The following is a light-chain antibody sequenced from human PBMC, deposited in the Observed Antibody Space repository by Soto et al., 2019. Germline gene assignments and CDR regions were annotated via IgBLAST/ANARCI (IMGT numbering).Light chain of an antibody. CDR3: QQSYSVPLT. CDR1: QNIVNY. Sequence: DIQMTQSPSSLSASVGDRVTITCRASQNIVNYLNWYQRKQGKAPKLLIYGASSLQRGVPSRFSGSGSGTDFKLTISTLQPEDFGTFYCQQSYSVPLTFGGGTKVEIK. J-gene: IGKJ4*01. CDR2: GAS. V-gene: IGKV1-39*01.